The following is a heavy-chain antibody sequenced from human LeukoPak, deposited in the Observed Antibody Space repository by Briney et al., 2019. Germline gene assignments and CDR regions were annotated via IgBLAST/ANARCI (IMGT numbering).Heavy chain of an antibody. CDR2: ISDTGKT. Sequence: PSETLSLTCNVSGASLSSYYWGWIRQSPGKGLEWLGYISDTGKTDYNPSLKSRGTLSLDMSKNQFSLRQTSVTAADTAVYYCVTGYYEPFDNWGQGTLVFVSS. V-gene: IGHV4-59*01. D-gene: IGHD3-3*01. CDR3: VTGYYEPFDN. CDR1: GASLSSYY. J-gene: IGHJ4*02.